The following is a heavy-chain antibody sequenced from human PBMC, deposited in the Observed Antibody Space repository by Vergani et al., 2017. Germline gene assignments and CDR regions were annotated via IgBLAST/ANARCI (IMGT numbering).Heavy chain of an antibody. D-gene: IGHD2-15*01. J-gene: IGHJ1*01. CDR1: GFTSSYYG. CDR3: ATKSCGTPGCQIEYFRE. CDR2: ISYDGTQK. V-gene: IGHV3-30*03. Sequence: QVHLVESGGGVVQPVRSLRLSCVVSGFTSSYYGMHWVRQAPGKGLEWVAVISYDGTQKYYANSVKGRFTISRDNSKSTLYLQMNSLRTEETAVYYCATKSCGTPGCQIEYFREWGQGTLVTVSS.